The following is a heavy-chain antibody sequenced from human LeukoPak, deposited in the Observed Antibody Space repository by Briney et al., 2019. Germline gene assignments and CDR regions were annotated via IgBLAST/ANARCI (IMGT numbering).Heavy chain of an antibody. CDR3: ARGLRVWVLCP. D-gene: IGHD2-2*01. J-gene: IGHJ4*02. Sequence: GGSLRLSCAAAGFTFSSYSMNWARHAPGKGLEWVSYISSSSSTIYYADSVKGRFTISRDNAKNSLYLQMNSLRAEDTAVYYSARGLRVWVLCPWGQRTLVTVSS. V-gene: IGHV3-48*01. CDR2: ISSSSSTI. CDR1: GFTFSSYS.